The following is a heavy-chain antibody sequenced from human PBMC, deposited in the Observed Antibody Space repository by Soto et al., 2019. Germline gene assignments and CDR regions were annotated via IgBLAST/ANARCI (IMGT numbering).Heavy chain of an antibody. D-gene: IGHD3-3*01. Sequence: ASVKVSCKASGYTFTSYYMHWVRQAPGQGLEWMGIINPSGGSTSYAQKFQGRATMTRDTSTSTVYMELSSLRPEDTALFYCARGPYDFWSGYIADAFDVWGQGTMVTVSS. CDR3: ARGPYDFWSGYIADAFDV. V-gene: IGHV1-46*01. CDR2: INPSGGST. CDR1: GYTFTSYY. J-gene: IGHJ3*01.